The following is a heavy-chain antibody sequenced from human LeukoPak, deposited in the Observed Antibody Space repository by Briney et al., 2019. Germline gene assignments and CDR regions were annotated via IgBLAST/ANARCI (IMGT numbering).Heavy chain of an antibody. CDR3: ATDLHYYDSSGFTIP. V-gene: IGHV1-24*01. CDR1: GYTLTELS. CDR2: FDPEDGET. D-gene: IGHD3-22*01. Sequence: ASVKVSCKVSGYTLTELSMHWVRQAPGKGLEWMGGFDPEDGETTYAQKFQGRVTMTEDTSTDTAYMELSSLISEDTAVYYCATDLHYYDSSGFTIPWGQGTLVTVSS. J-gene: IGHJ4*02.